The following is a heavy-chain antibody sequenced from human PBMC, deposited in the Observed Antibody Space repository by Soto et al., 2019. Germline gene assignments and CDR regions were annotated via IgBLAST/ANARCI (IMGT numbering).Heavy chain of an antibody. CDR1: GYTFSNYG. V-gene: IGHV1-18*01. D-gene: IGHD6-13*01. CDR2: ISGYNGDT. J-gene: IGHJ4*02. CDR3: ARDHSSSWHDFDY. Sequence: QVQLVQSGAEVTKPGASATVSCETSGYTFSNYGITWVRQAPGQGLEWMGWISGYNGDTNYPEKLQGRVTMTTDTSTSTVYMELRNLRSDDTAMYYCARDHSSSWHDFDYWGQGTLVTVSS.